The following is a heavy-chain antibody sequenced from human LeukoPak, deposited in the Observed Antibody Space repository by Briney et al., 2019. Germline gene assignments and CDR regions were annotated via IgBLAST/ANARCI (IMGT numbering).Heavy chain of an antibody. V-gene: IGHV4-39*01. CDR2: IYYGGNT. CDR1: GGSISSTNYY. D-gene: IGHD5-24*01. Sequence: SETLSLTCNVSGGSISSTNYYWGWIRQPPGKGLEWIGNIYYGGNTYYNPSLKSRVTISVDTSKNQFSLKLGSVTAADTAVYYCASNLHGYNNFDYWGQGTLVTVSS. J-gene: IGHJ4*02. CDR3: ASNLHGYNNFDY.